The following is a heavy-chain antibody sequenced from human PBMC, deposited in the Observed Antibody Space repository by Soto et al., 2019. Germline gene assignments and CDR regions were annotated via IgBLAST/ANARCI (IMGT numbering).Heavy chain of an antibody. Sequence: SETLSLTCTVSGGSISSYYWSWIRQPPGKGLEWIGYIYYSGSTNYNPSLKSRVTISVDTSKNQFSLKLSSVTAADTAVYYCARRFGGGGSCSPMGGNSYRAVGGKGPRVTIP. CDR3: ARRFGGGGSCSPMGGNSYRAV. CDR1: GGSISSYY. J-gene: IGHJ6*03. V-gene: IGHV4-59*01. D-gene: IGHD2-15*01. CDR2: IYYSGST.